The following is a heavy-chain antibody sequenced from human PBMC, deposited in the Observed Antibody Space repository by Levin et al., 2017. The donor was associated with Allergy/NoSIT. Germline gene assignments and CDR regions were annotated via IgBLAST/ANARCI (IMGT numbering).Heavy chain of an antibody. V-gene: IGHV1-2*02. J-gene: IGHJ4*02. CDR2: INPNSGGT. D-gene: IGHD6-19*01. CDR3: ARDPSIAVAGSRSDY. Sequence: GESLKISCKASGYTFTGYYMHWVRQAPGQGLEWMGWINPNSGGTNYAQKFQGRVTMTRDTSISTAYMELSRLRSDDTAVYYCARDPSIAVAGSRSDYWGQGSLVTVSS. CDR1: GYTFTGYY.